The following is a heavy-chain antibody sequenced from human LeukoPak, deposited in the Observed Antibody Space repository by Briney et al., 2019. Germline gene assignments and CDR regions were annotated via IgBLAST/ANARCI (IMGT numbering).Heavy chain of an antibody. Sequence: SETLSLTCTVSGGSISSYYWSWIRQPPGKGLEWTGYIYYSGSTNYNPSLKSRVTISVDTSKDQFSLKLSSVTAADTAIYYCARAVSGRFDYWGQGTLVTVSS. D-gene: IGHD6-19*01. CDR1: GGSISSYY. V-gene: IGHV4-59*08. CDR3: ARAVSGRFDY. J-gene: IGHJ4*02. CDR2: IYYSGST.